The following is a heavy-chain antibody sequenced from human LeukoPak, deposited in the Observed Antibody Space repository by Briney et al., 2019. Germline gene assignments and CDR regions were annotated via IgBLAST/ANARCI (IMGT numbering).Heavy chain of an antibody. CDR1: GGSISSYY. V-gene: IGHV4-59*01. CDR2: IYYSGST. Sequence: SETLSLTCTVSGGSISSYYWSWIRQPPGKGLEWIGYIYYSGSTNYNPSLKSRVTISVDTSKNQFSLKLSSVTAADTAVCYCARVGITGTSWFDPWGQGTLVTVSS. CDR3: ARVGITGTSWFDP. J-gene: IGHJ5*02. D-gene: IGHD1-20*01.